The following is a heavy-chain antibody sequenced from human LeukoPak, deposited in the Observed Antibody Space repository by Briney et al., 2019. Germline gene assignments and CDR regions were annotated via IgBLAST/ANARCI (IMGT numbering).Heavy chain of an antibody. D-gene: IGHD5-18*01. CDR2: IYYSGST. V-gene: IGHV4-59*01. J-gene: IGHJ4*02. Sequence: SETLSLTCTVSGGAISSYYWSWIRQPPGQGLEWIGYIYYSGSTNYNPSLQGRVTISVDTSKNQFSLKLSSVNAADTAVYYCARRRGYSYDYWGQGTLVTVSS. CDR3: ARRRGYSYDY. CDR1: GGAISSYY.